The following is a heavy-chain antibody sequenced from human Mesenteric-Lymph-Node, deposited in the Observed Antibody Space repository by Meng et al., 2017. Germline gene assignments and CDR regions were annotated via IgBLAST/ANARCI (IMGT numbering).Heavy chain of an antibody. D-gene: IGHD3-22*01. CDR3: ARDYYDSSGYGRFPQPFYYFDY. CDR1: GFTVSSNY. J-gene: IGHJ4*02. CDR2: IYSGGST. V-gene: IGHV3-53*01. Sequence: GGSLRLSCAASGFTVSSNYMSWVRQAPGKGLEWVSVIYSGGSTYYADSVKGRFIISRDNSKNTVNLQLNSLRAEDTAVYRCARDYYDSSGYGRFPQPFYYFDYWGQGTLVTVSS.